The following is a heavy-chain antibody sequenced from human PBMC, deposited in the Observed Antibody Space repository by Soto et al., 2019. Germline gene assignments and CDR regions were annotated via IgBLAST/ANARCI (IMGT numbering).Heavy chain of an antibody. Sequence: QVQLQQWGAGLLKPSETLSLTCAVYGGSFSGFYWSWIRQPPGKGLEWIGEINHSGSPYYNPSLKSRVTISVDTSKNHLSLNLSSVTAADMAVYYCARGGVKVGNYYYYYGMDVWGQGTKVTVSS. V-gene: IGHV4-34*01. J-gene: IGHJ6*02. D-gene: IGHD7-27*01. CDR2: INHSGSP. CDR3: ARGGVKVGNYYYYYGMDV. CDR1: GGSFSGFY.